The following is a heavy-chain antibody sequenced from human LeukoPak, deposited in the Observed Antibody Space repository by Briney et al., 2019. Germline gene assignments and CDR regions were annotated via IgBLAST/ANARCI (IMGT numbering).Heavy chain of an antibody. CDR2: MNPNSGNT. CDR3: ARGGRFGEFPYYMDV. J-gene: IGHJ6*03. CDR1: GYTFTNYD. V-gene: IGHV1-8*03. Sequence: ASVKVSCKASGYTFTNYDINWVRQATGQGLEWMGWMNPNSGNTGYGQKFQGRVTITRNTSISTAYMELSSLRSEDTAVYYCARGGRFGEFPYYMDVWGKGTTVTVSS. D-gene: IGHD3-10*01.